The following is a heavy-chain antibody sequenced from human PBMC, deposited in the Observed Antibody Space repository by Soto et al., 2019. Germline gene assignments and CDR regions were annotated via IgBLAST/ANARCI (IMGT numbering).Heavy chain of an antibody. V-gene: IGHV4-31*03. Sequence: QVQLQESGPGLVKPSQTLSLTCTVSGGSISSGGYYWSWIRQHPGKGLEWIGYIYYSGSTYYNPALKSRVTISVDTSKNQFSLKLSSVTAAATAVYYCARDLFTMSHSGFDPWGQGTLVTVSS. J-gene: IGHJ5*02. CDR1: GGSISSGGYY. CDR3: ARDLFTMSHSGFDP. D-gene: IGHD3-10*02. CDR2: IYYSGST.